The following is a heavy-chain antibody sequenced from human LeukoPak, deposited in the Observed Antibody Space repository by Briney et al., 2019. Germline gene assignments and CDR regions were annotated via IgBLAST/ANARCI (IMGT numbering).Heavy chain of an antibody. V-gene: IGHV1-2*02. CDR2: INPNSGGT. CDR3: AKEYSSGWSRFDY. J-gene: IGHJ4*02. D-gene: IGHD6-19*01. Sequence: EASVKVSCKASGYTFTGYYIHWVRQAPGQGLEWMGWINPNSGGTNYAQKFQGSVTMTRDTSISTAYMELSRLISDDTAVYYCAKEYSSGWSRFDYWGQGTLVTVSS. CDR1: GYTFTGYY.